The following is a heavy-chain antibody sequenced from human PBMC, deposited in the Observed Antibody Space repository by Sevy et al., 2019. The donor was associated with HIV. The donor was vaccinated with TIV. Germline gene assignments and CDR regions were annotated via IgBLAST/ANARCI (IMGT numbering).Heavy chain of an antibody. CDR1: GFTFSSYS. Sequence: GGSLRLSCAASGFTFSSYSMNWVRQAPGMGLEWVSSISISSSYIYYADSVKGRFTISRDNAKNSLYLQMNGLRAEDTAVYYCARAPEENYDYITGSFDYWGQGTLVTVSS. CDR2: ISISSSYI. V-gene: IGHV3-21*01. D-gene: IGHD3-16*01. J-gene: IGHJ4*02. CDR3: ARAPEENYDYITGSFDY.